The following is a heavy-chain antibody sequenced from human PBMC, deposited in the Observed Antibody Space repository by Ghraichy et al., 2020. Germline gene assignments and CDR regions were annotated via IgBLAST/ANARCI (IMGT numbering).Heavy chain of an antibody. CDR3: ARDFYDSRTQGAGLDY. J-gene: IGHJ4*02. D-gene: IGHD3-9*01. V-gene: IGHV1-2*02. CDR2: INPNSGGT. Sequence: ASVKVSCKASGYSFTGHYMHWVRQAPGQGLEWMGWINPNSGGTNYAQNFQGRVTMTRDTSINTFYMELSRLRSDDTAVFYCARDFYDSRTQGAGLDYWGQGTLVTVSS. CDR1: GYSFTGHY.